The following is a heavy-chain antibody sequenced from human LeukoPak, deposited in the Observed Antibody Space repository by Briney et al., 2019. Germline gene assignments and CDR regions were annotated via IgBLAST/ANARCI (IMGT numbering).Heavy chain of an antibody. J-gene: IGHJ2*01. V-gene: IGHV4-31*02. D-gene: IGHD3-3*01. CDR3: ARAILTPSGFVWHFDL. Sequence: LRLSCAASGFTFSDYYMSWIRQHPGKGLEWIGYNTYYNPSLKSRVTISVDTSKSQFSLKLTSVTAADTAVYHCARAILTPSGFVWHFDLWGRGTLVTVSS. CDR1: GFTFSDYY. CDR2: NT.